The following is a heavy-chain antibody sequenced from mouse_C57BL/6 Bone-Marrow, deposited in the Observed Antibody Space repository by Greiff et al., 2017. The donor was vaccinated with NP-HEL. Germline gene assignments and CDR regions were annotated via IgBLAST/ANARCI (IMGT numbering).Heavy chain of an antibody. CDR3: ARRPPYYYGSSYDAY. J-gene: IGHJ3*01. CDR2: IYPRSGNT. CDR1: GYTFTSYG. D-gene: IGHD1-1*01. V-gene: IGHV1-81*01. Sequence: QVQLKQSGAELARPGASVKLSCKASGYTFTSYGISWVKQRTGQGLEWIGEIYPRSGNTYYNEKFKGKATLTADKSSSTAYMELRSLTSEDSAVYFCARRPPYYYGSSYDAYWGQGTLVTVSA.